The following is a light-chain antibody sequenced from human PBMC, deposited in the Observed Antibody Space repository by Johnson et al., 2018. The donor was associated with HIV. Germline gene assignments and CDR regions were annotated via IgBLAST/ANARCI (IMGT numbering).Light chain of an antibody. CDR1: TSKIGNNY. V-gene: IGLV1-51*01. Sequence: QSVLTQPPSVSAAPGQKVTISCSGSTSKIGNNYVSWYQHLPGAAPKLLIYDSNKRPSGIPDRFSGSKSGTSATLGITGLQTGDEADYYCGTWDSSLSAHVCGTGTKFTVL. CDR2: DSN. J-gene: IGLJ1*01. CDR3: GTWDSSLSAHV.